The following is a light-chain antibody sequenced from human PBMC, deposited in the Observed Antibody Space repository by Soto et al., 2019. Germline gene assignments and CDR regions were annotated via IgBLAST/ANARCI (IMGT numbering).Light chain of an antibody. CDR1: QSVSSSY. V-gene: IGKV3-20*01. Sequence: IVLTQSPGTLSLSPGERSTLCCRASQSVSSSYLAWYQQKPGQAPRLLIYGASSRATSIPDRFSGSGSGTDFTLTISRLEPEDFAVYYCQQYGSSPTFGQGTKADIK. CDR3: QQYGSSPT. CDR2: GAS. J-gene: IGKJ1*01.